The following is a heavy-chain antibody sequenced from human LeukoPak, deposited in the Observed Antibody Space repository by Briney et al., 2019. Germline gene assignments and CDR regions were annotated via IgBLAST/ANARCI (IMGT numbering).Heavy chain of an antibody. Sequence: GGSLRLSCAASGFTFSSYAMSWVRQAPGKGLEWVSAISGSGGSTYYADSVKGRFTISRDNSKNTLYLQMNSLRAEDTAVYYCARDFYQNTRYDFWSGFAFDIWGQGTMVTVSS. CDR1: GFTFSSYA. J-gene: IGHJ3*02. D-gene: IGHD3-3*01. CDR3: ARDFYQNTRYDFWSGFAFDI. V-gene: IGHV3-23*01. CDR2: ISGSGGST.